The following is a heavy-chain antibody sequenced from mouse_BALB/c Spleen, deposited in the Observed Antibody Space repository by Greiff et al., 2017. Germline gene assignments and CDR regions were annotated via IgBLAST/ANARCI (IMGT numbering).Heavy chain of an antibody. V-gene: IGHV1S126*01. CDR2: IDPSDSET. CDR1: GYSFTSYW. CDR3: ARDYYDYAMDY. Sequence: QVQLKQSGPQLVRPGASVKISCKASGYSFTSYWMHWVKQRPGQGLEWIGMIDPSDSETRLNQKFKDKATLTVDKSSSTAYMQLSSPTSEDSAVYFCARDYYDYAMDYWGQGTSVTVSA. J-gene: IGHJ4*01. D-gene: IGHD2-1*01.